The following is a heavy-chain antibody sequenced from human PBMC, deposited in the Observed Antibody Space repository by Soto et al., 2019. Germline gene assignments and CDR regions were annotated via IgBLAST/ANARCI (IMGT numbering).Heavy chain of an antibody. CDR2: ISSSSSYI. J-gene: IGHJ6*03. D-gene: IGHD3-10*01. Sequence: GGSLRLSCAASGFTFSSYSMNWVRQAPGKGLEWVSSISSSSSYIYYADSVKGRFTISRDNAKNSLYLQMNSLRAEDTAVYYFARGYGSGPDYYYYMDVWGKGTTVTVSS. V-gene: IGHV3-21*01. CDR1: GFTFSSYS. CDR3: ARGYGSGPDYYYYMDV.